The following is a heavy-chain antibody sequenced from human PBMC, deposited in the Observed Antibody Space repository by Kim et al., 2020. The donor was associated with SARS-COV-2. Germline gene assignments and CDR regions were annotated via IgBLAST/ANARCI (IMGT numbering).Heavy chain of an antibody. V-gene: IGHV4-59*01. J-gene: IGHJ4*02. D-gene: IGHD3-22*01. Sequence: STTYTPSLKSRVTKSVDTSKNQFALKLSSVTAADTAVYYCARDYDSNFDDWGQGTLVTVSS. CDR2: ST. CDR3: ARDYDSNFDD.